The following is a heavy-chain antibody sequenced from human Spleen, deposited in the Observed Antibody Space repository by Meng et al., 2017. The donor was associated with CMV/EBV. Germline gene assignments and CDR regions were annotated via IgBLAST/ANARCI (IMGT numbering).Heavy chain of an antibody. CDR3: ARLGISSHWYRGYFFDY. CDR1: GFSVDDYT. CDR2: IKQDGSEK. V-gene: IGHV3-7*01. Sequence: GGSLRLSCEVSGFSVDDYTMNWVRQAPGKGLEWVANIKQDGSEKTYVDSVKGRFTISRDNTKNSLYLQMKSLRVEDTSVYYCARLGISSHWYRGYFFDYWGQGSLVTVSS. D-gene: IGHD6-19*01. J-gene: IGHJ4*02.